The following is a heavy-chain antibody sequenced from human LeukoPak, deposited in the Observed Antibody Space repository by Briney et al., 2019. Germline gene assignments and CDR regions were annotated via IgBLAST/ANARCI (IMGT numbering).Heavy chain of an antibody. CDR1: GYSISSGYY. J-gene: IGHJ4*02. CDR2: IYHSGGT. D-gene: IGHD5-18*01. V-gene: IGHV4-38-2*01. CDR3: ARRSVDTAMDYFDY. Sequence: SETLSLTCAVSGYSISSGYYWGWIRQPPGKGLEWIGSIYHSGGTYYNPSLKSRVTVSVDTSKNQFSLKLSSVTAADTAVYYCARRSVDTAMDYFDYWGQGTLVTVSS.